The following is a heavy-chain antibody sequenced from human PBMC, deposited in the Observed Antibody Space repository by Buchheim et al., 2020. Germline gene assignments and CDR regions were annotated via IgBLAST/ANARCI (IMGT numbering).Heavy chain of an antibody. CDR2: ISYDGSDK. D-gene: IGHD6-19*01. Sequence: QVQLVESGGGVVQPGRSLRLSCAASGFTFSSYAMHWVRQAPGKGLEWVAVISYDGSDKYYADSVKGRFTISRDNSKNTLYLQMNSLRPEDTAVYYCAKVVSEFVRSLLEAGHYFDYWGQGTL. J-gene: IGHJ4*02. V-gene: IGHV3-30*04. CDR1: GFTFSSYA. CDR3: AKVVSEFVRSLLEAGHYFDY.